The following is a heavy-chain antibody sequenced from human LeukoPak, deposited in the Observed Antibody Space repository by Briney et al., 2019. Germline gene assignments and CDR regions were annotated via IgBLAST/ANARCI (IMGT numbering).Heavy chain of an antibody. CDR1: GGSISSSSYY. CDR3: ATGGRSVDGRH. J-gene: IGHJ4*02. V-gene: IGHV4-39*01. CDR2: IYYSGST. D-gene: IGHD3-16*01. Sequence: SETLSLTCTVSGGSISSSSYYWGWIRQPPGKGLEWIGSIYYSGSTYYNPSLKSRVTISVDTSKNQFSLKLSSVTAADTAVYYCATGGRSVDGRHWGQGTLVTVSS.